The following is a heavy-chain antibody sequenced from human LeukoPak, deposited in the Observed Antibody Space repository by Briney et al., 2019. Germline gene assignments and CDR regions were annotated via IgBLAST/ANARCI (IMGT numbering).Heavy chain of an antibody. Sequence: PSETLSLTCAVSGGSFSGYSWSWTRQPPGKGLEWIGEINHSGSTNYNPSLKSRVTISVDTSKNQFSLKLSSVTAADTAVYYCARGPYGDYGVFYYWGQGTLVTVSS. V-gene: IGHV4-34*01. D-gene: IGHD4-17*01. J-gene: IGHJ4*02. CDR3: ARGPYGDYGVFYY. CDR1: GGSFSGYS. CDR2: INHSGST.